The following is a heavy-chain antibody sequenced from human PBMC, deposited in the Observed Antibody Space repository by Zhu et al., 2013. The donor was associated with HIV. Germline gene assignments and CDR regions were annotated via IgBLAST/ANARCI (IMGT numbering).Heavy chain of an antibody. V-gene: IGHV1-46*01. CDR2: VNPSGGGT. CDR1: GYTFTAYY. CDR3: ARVRSSSSLHYYGMDV. J-gene: IGHJ6*02. D-gene: IGHD6-13*01. Sequence: QVQLVQSGAEVKKPGASVKVSCKASGYTFTAYYMHWVRQAPGQGLEWMGIVNPSGGGTTYAQKFQDRVTMTTDTSARTVYMEVSSLRSEDTAVYYCARVRSSSSLHYYGMDVWGQGTAITVTS.